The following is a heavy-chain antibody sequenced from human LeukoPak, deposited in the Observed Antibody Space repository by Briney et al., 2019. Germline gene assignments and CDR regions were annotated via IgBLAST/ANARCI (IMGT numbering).Heavy chain of an antibody. V-gene: IGHV3-48*01. D-gene: IGHD6-19*01. CDR3: ARGSSSGWYYSHMDV. CDR1: GFTFSSYW. CDR2: ISPTSGTI. J-gene: IGHJ6*03. Sequence: GGSLRLSCAASGFTFSSYWMTWVRQAPGKGLEWVSYISPTSGTIYYTDSVKGRFTISRDNAKNSLYLQMNSLTVEDTAVYYCARGSSSGWYYSHMDVWGKGTTVIVSS.